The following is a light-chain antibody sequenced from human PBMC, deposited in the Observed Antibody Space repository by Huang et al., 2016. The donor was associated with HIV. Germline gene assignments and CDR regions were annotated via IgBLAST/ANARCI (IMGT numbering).Light chain of an antibody. Sequence: DIVMSQSPLSLTVTPGEPASISCKSNESLLYTNGFRYLNWSLQKPGLSPHLLIYLGSNRASGVPDRFSGSGTGIEVTLTISRVEADDVGVDYCMQSLQTPPTFGQGTKVEI. J-gene: IGKJ1*01. CDR2: LGS. CDR1: ESLLYTNGFRY. V-gene: IGKV2-28*01. CDR3: MQSLQTPPT.